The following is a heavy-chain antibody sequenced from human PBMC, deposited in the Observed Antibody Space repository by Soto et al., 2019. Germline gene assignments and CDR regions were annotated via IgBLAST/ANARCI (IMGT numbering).Heavy chain of an antibody. Sequence: GGSLRLSCAASGLTFSSYAMSWVRQDPGKGLEWVSAISGSGGSTYYADSVKGRFTISRDNSKNTLYLQMNSLRAEDTAVYYCARDMVRGLYPEYFQHWGQGTLVTVSS. CDR1: GLTFSSYA. CDR2: ISGSGGST. D-gene: IGHD3-10*01. V-gene: IGHV3-23*01. CDR3: ARDMVRGLYPEYFQH. J-gene: IGHJ1*01.